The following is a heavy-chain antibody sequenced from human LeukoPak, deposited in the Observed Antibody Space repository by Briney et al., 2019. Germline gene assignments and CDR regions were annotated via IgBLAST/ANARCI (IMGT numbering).Heavy chain of an antibody. CDR3: ARGAGYSYGADY. J-gene: IGHJ4*02. D-gene: IGHD5-18*01. CDR1: GFTFSSYA. CDR2: ISYDGSNK. Sequence: GGSLRLSCAASGFTFSSYAMHWVRQAPGKGLEWVAVISYDGSNKYYADSVKGRFTISRDNSKNTLYPQMNSLRAEDTAVYYCARGAGYSYGADYWGQGTLVTVSS. V-gene: IGHV3-30*04.